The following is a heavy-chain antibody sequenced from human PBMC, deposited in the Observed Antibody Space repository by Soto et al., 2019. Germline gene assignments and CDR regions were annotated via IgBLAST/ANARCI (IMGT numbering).Heavy chain of an antibody. CDR2: ISAYNGNT. CDR3: ARLYTVGFWSGYYSGGAYYGMDV. Sequence: QVQLVQSGAEVKKPGASVKVSCKASGYTFTSYGISWVRQAPGQGLEWMGWISAYNGNTNYAQKIQGRVTMTTGTATSTGYMEMRSLRSYDTAVYYCARLYTVGFWSGYYSGGAYYGMDVWGQGTTVTVSS. V-gene: IGHV1-18*01. D-gene: IGHD3-3*01. J-gene: IGHJ6*02. CDR1: GYTFTSYG.